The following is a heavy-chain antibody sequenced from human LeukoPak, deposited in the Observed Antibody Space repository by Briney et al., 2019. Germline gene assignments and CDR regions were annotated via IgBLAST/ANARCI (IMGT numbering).Heavy chain of an antibody. CDR2: ISGSGGST. J-gene: IGHJ4*02. V-gene: IGHV3-23*01. D-gene: IGHD2-2*01. CDR1: GFTFSSYA. CDR3: AREFSCSSTSCYRAFDY. Sequence: GGSLRLSCAASGFTFSSYAMSWVRQAPGKGLEWVSAISGSGGSTYYADSVKGRFTISRDNAKNSLYLQMNSLRAEDTAVYYCAREFSCSSTSCYRAFDYWGQGTLVTVSS.